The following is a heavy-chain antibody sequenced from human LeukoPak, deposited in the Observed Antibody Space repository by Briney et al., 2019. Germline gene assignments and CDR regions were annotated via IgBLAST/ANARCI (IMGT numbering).Heavy chain of an antibody. V-gene: IGHV3-53*01. D-gene: IGHD6-13*01. J-gene: IGHJ4*02. CDR3: AREGIAAAGPFEY. CDR2: IYSGGST. Sequence: GGSLRLSCAASGFTVSSNYMSWVRQAPGKGLEWVSVIYSGGSTYYSDSVKGRFTIFRDNSKNTLYLQMNSLRAEDTAVYYCAREGIAAAGPFEYWGQGTLVTVSS. CDR1: GFTVSSNY.